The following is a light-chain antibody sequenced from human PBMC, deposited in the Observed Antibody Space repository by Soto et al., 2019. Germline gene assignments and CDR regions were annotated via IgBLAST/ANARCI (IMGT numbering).Light chain of an antibody. J-gene: IGLJ1*01. CDR1: SSDVGSYNL. V-gene: IGLV2-23*02. CDR2: EVS. CDR3: CSYAGSSLYV. Sequence: QSALTQPASVSGSPGPSITISCTGTSSDVGSYNLVSWYQQHPGKAPKLIIYEVSKRPSGVSNRFSGSKSGNTASLTISGLQAEDEADYYCCSYAGSSLYVFGTGTKVTVL.